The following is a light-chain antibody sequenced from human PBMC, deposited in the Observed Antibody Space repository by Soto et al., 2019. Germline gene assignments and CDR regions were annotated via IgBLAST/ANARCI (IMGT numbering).Light chain of an antibody. Sequence: EIVLTQSPATLSLSPGERATLSCRASQSVSSYLAWYRQRPGQAPRLLIYGASSRATGIPDRFSGSGSGTDFTLTISRLEPEDFAVYYCQQYGSSPLTFGGGTKVDIK. CDR1: QSVSSY. CDR3: QQYGSSPLT. J-gene: IGKJ4*01. V-gene: IGKV3-20*01. CDR2: GAS.